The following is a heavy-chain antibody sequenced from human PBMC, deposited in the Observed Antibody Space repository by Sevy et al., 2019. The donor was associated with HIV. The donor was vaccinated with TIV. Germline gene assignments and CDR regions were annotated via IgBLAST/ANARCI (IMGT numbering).Heavy chain of an antibody. Sequence: GGSLRLSCAASGFTFSSYSMNWVRQAPGKGLEWVSYISSSSSTIYYADSVKGRFTISRDNAKNSLYLQMNSRRDEDTAVYYCASGHSKYCSGGSCYSMAYNWFDPWGQGTLVTVSS. V-gene: IGHV3-48*02. D-gene: IGHD2-15*01. CDR1: GFTFSSYS. CDR2: ISSSSSTI. CDR3: ASGHSKYCSGGSCYSMAYNWFDP. J-gene: IGHJ5*02.